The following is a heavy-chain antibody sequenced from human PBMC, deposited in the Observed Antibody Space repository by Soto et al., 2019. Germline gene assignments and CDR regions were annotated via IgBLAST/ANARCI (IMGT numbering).Heavy chain of an antibody. CDR2: ISSSSSYI. CDR1: GFTFSSYS. J-gene: IGHJ6*02. V-gene: IGHV3-21*01. CDR3: ARASLRDPRGSYEILEGYYYYYYGMDV. D-gene: IGHD1-26*01. Sequence: GGSLRLSCAASGFTFSSYSMNWVRQAPGKGLEWVSSISSSSSYIYYADSVKGRFTISRDNAKNSLYLQMNSLRAEDTAVYYCARASLRDPRGSYEILEGYYYYYYGMDVWGQGTTVTVSS.